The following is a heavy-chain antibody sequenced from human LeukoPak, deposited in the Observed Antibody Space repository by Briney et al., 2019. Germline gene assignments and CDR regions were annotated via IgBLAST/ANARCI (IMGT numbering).Heavy chain of an antibody. D-gene: IGHD6-19*01. V-gene: IGHV1-8*01. J-gene: IGHJ4*02. CDR2: MNPNSGNT. CDR1: GYTFTACD. CDR3: TRGSSGRRDN. Sequence: GSVKVSCKASGYTFTACDINWVRQATGQGLEWMGWMNPNSGNTGHGQSSQGRITMTRDISIGTAYMELSNLTSEDMAIYDCTRGSSGRRDNWGQGTLVTVSA.